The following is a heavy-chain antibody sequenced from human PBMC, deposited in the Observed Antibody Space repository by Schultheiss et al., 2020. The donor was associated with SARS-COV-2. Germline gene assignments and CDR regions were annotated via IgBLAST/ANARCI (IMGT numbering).Heavy chain of an antibody. CDR3: IRHYYDSSGYYDY. CDR2: IKQDGSEK. V-gene: IGHV3-7*01. Sequence: GGSLRLSCAASGFTFSSYWMSWVRQAPGKGLEWVANIKQDGSEKYYVDSVKGRFTISRDNAKNSLYLQMNSLRAEDTAVYYCIRHYYDSSGYYDYWGQGTLVTVSS. J-gene: IGHJ4*02. CDR1: GFTFSSYW. D-gene: IGHD3-22*01.